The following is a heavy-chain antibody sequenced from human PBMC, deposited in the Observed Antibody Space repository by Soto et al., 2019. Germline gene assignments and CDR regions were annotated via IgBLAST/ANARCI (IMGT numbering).Heavy chain of an antibody. V-gene: IGHV3-11*06. Sequence: VQLVESGGGLIQPGGSLRLSCAAFGLTVSGKYYMAWVRQAPGKGLEWLAFISSSGSYTKYSDTMRGRLTVSRDNGQNSLYLQMNSLRVDDTGVYYCARLRVGVNWYFDLWGRGTMVPVSA. J-gene: IGHJ2*01. D-gene: IGHD1-26*01. CDR2: ISSSGSYT. CDR3: ARLRVGVNWYFDL. CDR1: GLTVSGKYY.